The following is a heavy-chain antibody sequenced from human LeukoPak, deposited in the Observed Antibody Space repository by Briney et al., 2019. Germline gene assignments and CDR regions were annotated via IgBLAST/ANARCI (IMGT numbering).Heavy chain of an antibody. D-gene: IGHD2-2*01. J-gene: IGHJ3*02. Sequence: PGGSLRLSCAASGFTFSSYSMNWVRQAPGKGLEWVSSISSSSSYIYYADSVKGRFTISRDNSKNTLYLQMNSLRAEDTAVYYCANFKAPGRSTSRATDIWGQGTMVTVSS. V-gene: IGHV3-21*04. CDR3: ANFKAPGRSTSRATDI. CDR1: GFTFSSYS. CDR2: ISSSSSYI.